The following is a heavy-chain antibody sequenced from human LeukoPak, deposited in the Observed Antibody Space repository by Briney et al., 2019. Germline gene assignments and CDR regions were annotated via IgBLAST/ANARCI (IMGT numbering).Heavy chain of an antibody. J-gene: IGHJ3*02. D-gene: IGHD3-10*01. CDR1: GYTFTSYA. V-gene: IGHV1-3*01. Sequence: ASVKVSCKASGYTFTSYAMHWVRQAPGQRLEWMGWINAGNGNTKYSQKLQGRVTITRDTSASTAYMELSSLRSEDTAVYYCARVDVTGYYGSGRAFDIWGQGTMVTVSS. CDR2: INAGNGNT. CDR3: ARVDVTGYYGSGRAFDI.